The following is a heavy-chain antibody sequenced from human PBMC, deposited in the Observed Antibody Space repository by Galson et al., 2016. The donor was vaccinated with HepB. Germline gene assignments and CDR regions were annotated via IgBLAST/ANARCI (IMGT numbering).Heavy chain of an antibody. D-gene: IGHD2-21*02. CDR2: IYYNVLT. J-gene: IGHJ4*02. CDR1: AGSITNDGHY. CDR3: ARSGLCGGDCYVDN. Sequence: TLSLTCTVSAGSITNDGHYWSWIRQHPGKGLEWIGYIYYNVLTHYNPSLKSRVTISVDTSQTQFSLRLRSVTAADTAVYYCARSGLCGGDCYVDNWGQGTLVTVSS. V-gene: IGHV4-31*03.